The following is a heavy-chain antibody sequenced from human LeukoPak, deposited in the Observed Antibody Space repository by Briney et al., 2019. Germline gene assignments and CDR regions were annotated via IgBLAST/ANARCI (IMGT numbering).Heavy chain of an antibody. CDR3: ARDMNTDVDPSGLFDY. V-gene: IGHV4-4*07. CDR1: GNSFGDYY. CDR2: IYTSGST. Sequence: SETLSLTYTVAGNSFGDYYGSWIRQPAGKGLEWIGRIYTSGSTTYNPSLKSRVTVSVDPSKNQFSLNLTSVTAADTAGFYCARDMNTDVDPSGLFDYWGQGPLVTVSS. D-gene: IGHD2-15*01. J-gene: IGHJ4*02.